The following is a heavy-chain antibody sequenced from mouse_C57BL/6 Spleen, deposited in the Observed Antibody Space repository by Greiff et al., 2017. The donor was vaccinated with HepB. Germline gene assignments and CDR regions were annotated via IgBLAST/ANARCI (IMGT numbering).Heavy chain of an antibody. Sequence: EVKLMESGGGLVKPGGSLKLSCAASGFTFSDYGMHWVRQAPEKGLEWVAYISSGSSHIYYAETVKGRFTITRDNAKNTLFLQMSSLRSEDTAMYYCARNYGSTYLDYWGQGTTLTVSS. CDR3: ARNYGSTYLDY. J-gene: IGHJ2*01. V-gene: IGHV5-17*01. CDR1: GFTFSDYG. CDR2: ISSGSSHI. D-gene: IGHD1-1*01.